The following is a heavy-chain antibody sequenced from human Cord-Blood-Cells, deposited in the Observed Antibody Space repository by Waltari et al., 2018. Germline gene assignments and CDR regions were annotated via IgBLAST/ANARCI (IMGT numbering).Heavy chain of an antibody. CDR3: ASSRRTGYSSGWYDY. CDR1: GGTFSSYA. CDR2: ISSIFETA. Sequence: VQLVQPGAEVKKPGSSVKVSCKAYGGTFSSYAISWLRMAPGQGLEWMGGISSIFETANDSQKFQGRVTITADESTSTAYMERSRRRSEDTAVYYCASSRRTGYSSGWYDYWGQGTLVTVSS. V-gene: IGHV1-69*01. J-gene: IGHJ4*02. D-gene: IGHD6-19*01.